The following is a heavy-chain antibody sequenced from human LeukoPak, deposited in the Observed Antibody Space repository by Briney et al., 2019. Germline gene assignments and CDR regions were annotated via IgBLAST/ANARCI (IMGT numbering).Heavy chain of an antibody. CDR1: GGSFSGYY. D-gene: IGHD6-13*01. CDR2: INHSGST. CDR3: ARTYSSSWYPSYYYMDV. V-gene: IGHV4-34*01. Sequence: SETLSLTCAVYGGSFSGYYWSWIRQPPGKGLEWIGEINHSGSTNYNPSLKSRVTISVDTSKNQFSLKLSSVTAADTAVYYCARTYSSSWYPSYYYMDVWGKGTTVTVSS. J-gene: IGHJ6*03.